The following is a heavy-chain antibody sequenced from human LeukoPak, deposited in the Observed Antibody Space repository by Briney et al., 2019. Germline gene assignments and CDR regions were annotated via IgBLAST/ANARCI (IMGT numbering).Heavy chain of an antibody. V-gene: IGHV3-21*01. CDR2: ISTSSSYI. CDR1: GFTFSSFG. J-gene: IGHJ4*02. Sequence: GGSLRLSCAASGFTFSSFGMSWVRQAPGKGLEWVSSISTSSSYIYYADSVKGRFTISRDNAKNSLYLQMNSLRAEDTAVYYCARGDSGSYVFDYWGQGTLVTVSS. CDR3: ARGDSGSYVFDY. D-gene: IGHD1-26*01.